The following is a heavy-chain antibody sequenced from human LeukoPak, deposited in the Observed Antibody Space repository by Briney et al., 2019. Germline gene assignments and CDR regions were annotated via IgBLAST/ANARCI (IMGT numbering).Heavy chain of an antibody. J-gene: IGHJ5*02. CDR2: IYYSGST. V-gene: IGHV4-39*07. D-gene: IGHD6-13*01. CDR3: AREVPIAAAHGGFDP. CDR1: GGSISSSSYY. Sequence: SETLSLTCTVSGGSISSSSYYWGWIRQPPGKGLEWIGSIYYSGSTYYNPSLKSRVTISVDTSKNQFSLKLSSVTAADTAVYYCAREVPIAAAHGGFDPWGQGTLVTVSS.